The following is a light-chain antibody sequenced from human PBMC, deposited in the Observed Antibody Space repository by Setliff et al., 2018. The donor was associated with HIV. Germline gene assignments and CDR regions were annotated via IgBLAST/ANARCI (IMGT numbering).Light chain of an antibody. Sequence: QSVLTQPPSASGSPGQSVTISCTGTSSDVGGYNFVSWYQQYPGKAPKLMIYEVSKRPSGVPDRFSGSKSGNTASLTVSGLQAEDEADYYCSSYAGSNDPYVFGTGTKVT. V-gene: IGLV2-8*01. J-gene: IGLJ1*01. CDR3: SSYAGSNDPYV. CDR1: SSDVGGYNF. CDR2: EVS.